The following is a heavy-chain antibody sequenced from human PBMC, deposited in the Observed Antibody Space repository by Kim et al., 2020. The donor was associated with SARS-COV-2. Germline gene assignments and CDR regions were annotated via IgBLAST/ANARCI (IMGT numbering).Heavy chain of an antibody. Sequence: ASVKVSCKASGYTFTSYYMHWVRQAPGQGLEWMGIINPSGGSTSYAQKFQGRVTMTGDTSTSTVYMELSSLRSEDTAVYYCARSIVVVNYFDYWGQGTLVTVSS. V-gene: IGHV1-46*01. CDR3: ARSIVVVNYFDY. CDR1: GYTFTSYY. J-gene: IGHJ4*02. CDR2: INPSGGST. D-gene: IGHD3-22*01.